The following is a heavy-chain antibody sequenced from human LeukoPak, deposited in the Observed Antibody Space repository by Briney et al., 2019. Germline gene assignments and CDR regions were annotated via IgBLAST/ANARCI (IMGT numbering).Heavy chain of an antibody. Sequence: PGGSLRLSCAASGFIFNDYYMSWIRQAPGKGLEWLSYISRTGNTIYYRDSVKGRFTISRDNANNLLHLQMDNLRAEDTAVYYCARAPLLRFLEWLPYDYWGQGTLVTVSS. CDR1: GFIFNDYY. J-gene: IGHJ4*02. CDR3: ARAPLLRFLEWLPYDY. V-gene: IGHV3-11*01. CDR2: ISRTGNTI. D-gene: IGHD3-3*01.